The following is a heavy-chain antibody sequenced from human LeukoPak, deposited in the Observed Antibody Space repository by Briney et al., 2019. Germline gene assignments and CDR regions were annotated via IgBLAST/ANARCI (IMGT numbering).Heavy chain of an antibody. CDR3: ARDVSVVPAATLFDP. D-gene: IGHD2-2*01. V-gene: IGHV3-11*01. CDR1: GFTFSDAW. CDR2: ISSSGSTI. J-gene: IGHJ5*02. Sequence: TGGSLRLSCVASGFTFSDAWMTWVRQAPGKGLEWVSYISSSGSTIYYADSVKGRFTISRDNAKNSLYLQMNSLRAEDTAVYYCARDVSVVPAATLFDPWGQGTLVTVSS.